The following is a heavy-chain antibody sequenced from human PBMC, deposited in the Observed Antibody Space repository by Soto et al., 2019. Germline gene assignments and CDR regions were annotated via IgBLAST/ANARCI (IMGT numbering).Heavy chain of an antibody. V-gene: IGHV4-30-4*01. CDR1: GGSVSIGDYL. CDR2: IHDSGNT. CDR3: ARARGGDSGDYASLFDR. J-gene: IGHJ5*02. Sequence: SETLSLTCTVFGGSVSIGDYLWSWIRQRPGKGLEWIGYIHDSGNTYYNPSLKSRVTISLDTSKNQFSLKVTSMTGADTAVYFCARARGGDSGDYASLFDRWGQGNLVTVSS. D-gene: IGHD4-17*01.